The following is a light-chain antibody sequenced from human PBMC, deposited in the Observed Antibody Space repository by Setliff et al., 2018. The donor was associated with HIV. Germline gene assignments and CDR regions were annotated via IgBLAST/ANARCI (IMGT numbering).Light chain of an antibody. CDR2: EVS. J-gene: IGLJ1*01. CDR3: SSYTSSGYV. CDR1: SSDVGSYNS. Sequence: QSVLTQPASVSGSPGQSITISCTGTSSDVGSYNSVSWFQQHPGNAPKLVIYEVSDRPSGVSNRFSGSNSGNTASLTISGLQAEDEADYYCSSYTSSGYVFGTGTKVTVL. V-gene: IGLV2-14*01.